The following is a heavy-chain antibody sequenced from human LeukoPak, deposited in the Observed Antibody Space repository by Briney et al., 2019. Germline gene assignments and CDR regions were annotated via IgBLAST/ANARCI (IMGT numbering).Heavy chain of an antibody. V-gene: IGHV3-23*01. Sequence: PGGSLRLSCAASGFTFSSYAMSWVRQAPGKGLEWVSAISGSGGSTYYADSVKGRFTISRDNSKNTLYLQMNSLRAEDTAVYYCALSREWGGYYYDSSGYYPYYYYYGMDVWGQGTTVTVSS. CDR1: GFTFSSYA. D-gene: IGHD3-22*01. CDR3: ALSREWGGYYYDSSGYYPYYYYYGMDV. CDR2: ISGSGGST. J-gene: IGHJ6*02.